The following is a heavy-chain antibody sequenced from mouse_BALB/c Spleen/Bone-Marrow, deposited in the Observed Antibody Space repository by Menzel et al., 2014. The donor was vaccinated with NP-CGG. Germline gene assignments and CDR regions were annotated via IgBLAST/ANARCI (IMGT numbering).Heavy chain of an antibody. CDR1: GFTFTDYY. D-gene: IGHD4-1*01. J-gene: IGHJ2*01. CDR3: ARLGRAFFDY. V-gene: IGHV7-3*02. CDR2: ISNKANGYTT. Sequence: EVHLVESGGGLVQPGGSLRLSCATSGFTFTDYYMNWVRQPPGKALEWLGFISNKANGYTTEYSASVKGRFTISRDNSQSILYLQMNILRAEDSATYYCARLGRAFFDYWGQGTTLTVSS.